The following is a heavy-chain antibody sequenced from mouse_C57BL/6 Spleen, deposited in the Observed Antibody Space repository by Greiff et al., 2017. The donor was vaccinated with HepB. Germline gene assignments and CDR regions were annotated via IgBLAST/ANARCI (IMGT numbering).Heavy chain of an antibody. CDR3: ARQGGYSSWFAY. CDR1: GFTFSSYG. Sequence: EVKLVESGGDLVKPGGSLKLSCAASGFTFSSYGMSWVRQTPDKRLEWVATISSGGSYTYYPDSVKGRFTISRDNAKNTLYLQMSSLKSEDTAMYYCARQGGYSSWFAYWGQGTLVTVSA. V-gene: IGHV5-6*01. J-gene: IGHJ3*01. D-gene: IGHD2-12*01. CDR2: ISSGGSYT.